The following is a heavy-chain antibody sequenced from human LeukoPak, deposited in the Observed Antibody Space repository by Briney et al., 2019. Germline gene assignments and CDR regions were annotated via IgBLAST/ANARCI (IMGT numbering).Heavy chain of an antibody. J-gene: IGHJ6*04. CDR2: IYYSGST. CDR1: GGSISSYY. CDR3: ARDPGYYDILTGYYHYYYYGMDV. D-gene: IGHD3-9*01. V-gene: IGHV4-59*01. Sequence: PSETLSLTCTVSGGSISSYYWSWIRQPPGKGLEWTGYIYYSGSTNYNPSLKSRVTISVDTSKNQFSLKLSSVTAADTAVYYCARDPGYYDILTGYYHYYYYGMDVWGKGTTVTVSS.